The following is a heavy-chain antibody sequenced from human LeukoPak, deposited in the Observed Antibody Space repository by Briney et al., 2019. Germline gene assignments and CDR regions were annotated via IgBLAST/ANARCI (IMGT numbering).Heavy chain of an antibody. CDR3: ARRRTVVAYDY. V-gene: IGHV3-30*03. CDR2: ISYDGSNK. D-gene: IGHD2-15*01. CDR1: GFTFSSYG. Sequence: PGGSLRLSCAASGFTFSSYGMHWVRQAPGKGLEWVAVISYDGSNKYYADSVKGRFTISRDNAKNSLYLQMNSLRAEDTAVYYCARRRTVVAYDYWGQGTLVTVSS. J-gene: IGHJ4*02.